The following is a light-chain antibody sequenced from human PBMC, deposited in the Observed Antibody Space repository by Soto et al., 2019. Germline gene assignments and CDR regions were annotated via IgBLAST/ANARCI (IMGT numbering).Light chain of an antibody. CDR2: GNN. J-gene: IGLJ3*02. V-gene: IGLV1-40*01. CDR1: SSNIGAGYD. Sequence: QSVLTQPPSLSGAPGQRVTISCTGTSSNIGAGYDVPWYQHLPGTAPKLLIYGNNNRPSGVPDRFSGSKSGTSASLAITGLQAADDADYYCQSYDSSLSGPVFGGGTQLTVL. CDR3: QSYDSSLSGPV.